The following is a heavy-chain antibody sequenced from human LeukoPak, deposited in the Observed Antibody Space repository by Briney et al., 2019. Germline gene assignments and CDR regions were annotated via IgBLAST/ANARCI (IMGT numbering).Heavy chain of an antibody. D-gene: IGHD3-16*01. CDR2: ISGSGGST. CDR3: AKESRGGGAPRGAFDI. V-gene: IGHV3-23*01. Sequence: GGSLRLSCAASGFTFSSYAMSWVRQAPGKGLEWVSAISGSGGSTYYADSVKGRFTISRDNSKNTLYLQMNSLRAEDTAVYYCAKESRGGGAPRGAFDIWGQGTMVTVSS. CDR1: GFTFSSYA. J-gene: IGHJ3*02.